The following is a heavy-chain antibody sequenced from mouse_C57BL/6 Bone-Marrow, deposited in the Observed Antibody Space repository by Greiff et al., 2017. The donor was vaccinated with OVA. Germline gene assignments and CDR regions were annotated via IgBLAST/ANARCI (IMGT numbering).Heavy chain of an antibody. CDR1: GFSFTSYG. D-gene: IGHD1-1*01. CDR2: IWRGGST. J-gene: IGHJ2*01. V-gene: IGHV2-5*01. Sequence: QVQLQQSGPGLVQPSQSLSITCTVSGFSFTSYGVHWVRQSPGKGLEWLGVIWRGGSTDYNAAFMSRLSITKDNSKSQVFFKMNSLQADDTAIYYCAKNSDYGSSYEHYFDYWGQGTTLTVSS. CDR3: AKNSDYGSSYEHYFDY.